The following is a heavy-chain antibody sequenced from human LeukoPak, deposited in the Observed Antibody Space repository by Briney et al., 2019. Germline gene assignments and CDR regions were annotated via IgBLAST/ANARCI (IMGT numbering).Heavy chain of an antibody. V-gene: IGHV4-4*07. J-gene: IGHJ5*02. CDR2: IYTSGST. Sequence: KPSETLSLPCTVSGGSISSYYWSWIRQPAGKGLEWIGRIYTSGSTNYNPSLKSRVTMSVETSKNQFSLKLSSVTAADTAVYYCAREIVVVVAATNWFDPWGQGTLVTVSS. CDR3: AREIVVVVAATNWFDP. D-gene: IGHD2-15*01. CDR1: GGSISSYY.